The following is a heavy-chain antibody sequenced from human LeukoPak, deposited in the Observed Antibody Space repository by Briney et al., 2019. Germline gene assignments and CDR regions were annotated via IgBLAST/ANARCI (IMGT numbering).Heavy chain of an antibody. CDR3: AKTDTAMVKGYFDY. CDR1: GFTFDDYA. V-gene: IGHV3-9*01. Sequence: GRSLRLSCAASGFTFDDYAMHWARQAPGKGLEWVSGISWNSGSIGYADSVKGRFTISRDNAKNSLYLQMNSLRAEDTALYYCAKTDTAMVKGYFDYWGQGTLVTVSS. CDR2: ISWNSGSI. D-gene: IGHD5-18*01. J-gene: IGHJ4*02.